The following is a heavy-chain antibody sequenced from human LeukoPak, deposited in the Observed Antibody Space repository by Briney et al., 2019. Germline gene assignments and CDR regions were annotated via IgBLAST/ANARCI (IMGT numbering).Heavy chain of an antibody. CDR1: GGPITNYY. Sequence: PSETLSLTCTVSGGPITNYYWSWVRQPPGKGLEWIGYVYSNGGTNYNSSLKSRVTISIDTSKNQFSLKVTSVTAADTAVYFCARASMGAAAGPFDYWGQGTLVTVSS. V-gene: IGHV4-4*08. CDR2: VYSNGGT. J-gene: IGHJ4*02. D-gene: IGHD6-13*01. CDR3: ARASMGAAAGPFDY.